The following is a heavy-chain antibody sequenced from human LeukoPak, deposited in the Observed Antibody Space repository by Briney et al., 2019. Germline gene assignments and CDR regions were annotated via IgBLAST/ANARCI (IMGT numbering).Heavy chain of an antibody. Sequence: SQTPSLTCTVSGGSISGGSYYWSWIRQPAGKGLEWIGRIYTSGSTNYNPSLKSRVTISVDTSKNQFSLKLSSVTAADTAVYYCARGPRTGARPFDYWGQGTLVTVSS. CDR3: ARGPRTGARPFDY. J-gene: IGHJ4*02. CDR2: IYTSGST. CDR1: GGSISGGSYY. D-gene: IGHD6-6*01. V-gene: IGHV4-61*02.